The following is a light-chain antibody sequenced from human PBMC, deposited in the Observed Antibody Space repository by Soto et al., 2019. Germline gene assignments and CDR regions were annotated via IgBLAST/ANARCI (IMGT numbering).Light chain of an antibody. J-gene: IGKJ2*01. V-gene: IGKV3-15*01. CDR3: QQYNNWPPYT. CDR1: QSVSSN. CDR2: GAS. Sequence: EIVMTXSPATLSVSPGERATLSCRASQSVSSNLAWYQQKPGQAPRLLIYGASTRATGIPARFSGSGSGTEFTLTISSLHSEDFAVYYCQQYNNWPPYTFGQGTKLEIK.